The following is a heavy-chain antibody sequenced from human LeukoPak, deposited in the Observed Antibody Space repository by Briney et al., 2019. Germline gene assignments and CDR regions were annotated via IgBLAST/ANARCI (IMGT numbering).Heavy chain of an antibody. J-gene: IGHJ6*03. D-gene: IGHD2-2*01. CDR1: GYSISSGYY. CDR2: IYHSGST. Sequence: PSETLSLTCTVSGYSISSGYYWGWIRQPPGKGLEWIGSIYHSGSTYYNLSLKSRVTISVDTSKNQFSLKLSSVTAADTAVYYCARVYCSSTSCPYYYYYMDVWGKGTTVTVSS. CDR3: ARVYCSSTSCPYYYYYMDV. V-gene: IGHV4-38-2*02.